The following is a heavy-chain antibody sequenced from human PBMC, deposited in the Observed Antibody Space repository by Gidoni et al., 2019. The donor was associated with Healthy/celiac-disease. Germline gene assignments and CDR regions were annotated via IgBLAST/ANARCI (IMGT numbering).Heavy chain of an antibody. Sequence: QVQLVQSGAEVKKPGASVKVSCKASGYTFTSYYMHLVRQAPGKGLEWMGIINPSGGSTSYAQNFQGRVTMTRDTSTSTVYMELSSLRSEDTAVYYCASLAVAGRYEYFQHWGQGTLVTVSS. CDR3: ASLAVAGRYEYFQH. V-gene: IGHV1-46*01. CDR2: INPSGGST. CDR1: GYTFTSYY. D-gene: IGHD6-19*01. J-gene: IGHJ1*01.